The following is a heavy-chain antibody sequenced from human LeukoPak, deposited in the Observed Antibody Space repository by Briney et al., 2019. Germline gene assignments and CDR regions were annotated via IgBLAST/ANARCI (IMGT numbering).Heavy chain of an antibody. CDR3: ARDPTTVVTTPYYFDF. D-gene: IGHD4-23*01. V-gene: IGHV4-34*01. CDR1: GGSFSGYH. Sequence: TSETLSLTCAVHGGSFSGYHWNWIRRFPGEGREWIGEINDRGHTNYNPSLESRVTISVDTSKKQFSLKLSSVAAADTAVYYCARDPTTVVTTPYYFDFWGQGTLVTVSS. J-gene: IGHJ4*02. CDR2: INDRGHT.